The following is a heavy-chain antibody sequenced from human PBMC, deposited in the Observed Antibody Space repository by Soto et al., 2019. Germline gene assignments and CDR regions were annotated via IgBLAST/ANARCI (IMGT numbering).Heavy chain of an antibody. Sequence: EVRLVQSGGGLVQPGGSLRLSCAASLFIVSDNYMSWVRQAPGKGLEWVSLIYSGGGTDYAESVKGRFTISRDNSKNSLYLQMSSLKADDTGMYYCATRMTTAPYWGQGTVVTVSS. CDR3: ATRMTTAPY. D-gene: IGHD4-17*01. CDR2: IYSGGGT. J-gene: IGHJ4*02. CDR1: LFIVSDNY. V-gene: IGHV3-66*01.